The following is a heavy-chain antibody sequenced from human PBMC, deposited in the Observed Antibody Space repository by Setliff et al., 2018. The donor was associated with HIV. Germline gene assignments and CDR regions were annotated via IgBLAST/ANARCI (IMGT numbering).Heavy chain of an antibody. CDR3: ARGRDDYNYDPFDI. V-gene: IGHV4-34*01. J-gene: IGHJ3*02. Sequence: SETLSLTCAVYGGSFNGYYWSWIRQPPGKGLEWIGEVNHSGSTNYNPSLKSRVTISVDTPKNQFSLKLSSVTAADTAVYYCARGRDDYNYDPFDIWGQGTMVTVSS. CDR2: VNHSGST. D-gene: IGHD4-4*01. CDR1: GGSFNGYY.